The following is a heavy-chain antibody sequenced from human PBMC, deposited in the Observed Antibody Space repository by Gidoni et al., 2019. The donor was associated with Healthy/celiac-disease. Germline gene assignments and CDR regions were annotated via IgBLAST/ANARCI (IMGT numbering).Heavy chain of an antibody. CDR3: AKVHLGELSSALGTDTIFSHYMDV. J-gene: IGHJ6*03. CDR1: GFTFSSYG. D-gene: IGHD3-16*02. CDR2: ISYDGSNK. Sequence: QVQLVESGGGVVQPGRSLRLSCAASGFTFSSYGMPWVRQAPGKGLEWVAVISYDGSNKYYADSVKGRFTISRDNSKNTLYLQMNSLRAEDTAVYYCAKVHLGELSSALGTDTIFSHYMDVWGKGTTVTVSS. V-gene: IGHV3-30*18.